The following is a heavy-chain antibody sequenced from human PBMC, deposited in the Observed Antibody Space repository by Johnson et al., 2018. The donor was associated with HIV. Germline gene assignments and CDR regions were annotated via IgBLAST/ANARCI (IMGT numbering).Heavy chain of an antibody. V-gene: IGHV3-11*04. Sequence: QVQLVESGGGLVKPGGSLRLSCAVSGFKFSDFYMTWIRQVPGKGLECVAYISSSGAGIYYADSVRGRFTISRDNSKNTLYLQMNSLRAEDTAVYYCAREGYDSSGYSDAFDIWGQGTMVTVSS. J-gene: IGHJ3*02. D-gene: IGHD3-22*01. CDR1: GFKFSDFY. CDR2: ISSSGAGI. CDR3: AREGYDSSGYSDAFDI.